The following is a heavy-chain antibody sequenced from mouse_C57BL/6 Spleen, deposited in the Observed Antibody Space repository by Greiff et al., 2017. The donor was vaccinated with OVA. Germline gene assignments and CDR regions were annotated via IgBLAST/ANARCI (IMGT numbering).Heavy chain of an antibody. CDR2: ISDGGSYT. D-gene: IGHD1-1*01. Sequence: EVQLVESGGGLVKPGGSLKLSCAASGFTFSSYAMSWVRQTPEKRLEWVATISDGGSYTYYPDNVKGRFTISRDNAKNNLYLQMSHLKSEDTAMYYCARAYYYGSSSLYYFDYWGQGTTLTVSS. V-gene: IGHV5-4*01. J-gene: IGHJ2*01. CDR3: ARAYYYGSSSLYYFDY. CDR1: GFTFSSYA.